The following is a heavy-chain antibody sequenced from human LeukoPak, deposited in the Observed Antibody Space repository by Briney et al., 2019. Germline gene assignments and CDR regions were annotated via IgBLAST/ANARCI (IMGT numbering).Heavy chain of an antibody. CDR3: ATKQWLAPPPDS. CDR2: INTDGTVT. V-gene: IGHV3-74*01. Sequence: GGSLRLSCAASGFTFSKYWMLGVRQAPGKGLESVSRINTDGTVTTYADSVKGRFTVSRDTADNTMFLQMNSVRDEDTAVYYCATKQWLAPPPDSWGQGTPVTVSS. J-gene: IGHJ4*02. CDR1: GFTFSKYW. D-gene: IGHD6-19*01.